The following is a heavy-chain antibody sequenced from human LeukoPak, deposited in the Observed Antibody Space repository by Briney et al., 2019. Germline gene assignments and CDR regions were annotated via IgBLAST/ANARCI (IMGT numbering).Heavy chain of an antibody. CDR2: INPSDSEA. J-gene: IGHJ3*02. V-gene: IGHV5-51*01. D-gene: IGHD5-24*01. CDR1: GYSFTNHW. CDR3: ARLQAEMGTIGAFDI. Sequence: GESLKISCKGSGYSFTNHWIGWVRQMPGKGLEWMGIINPSDSEARYSPSFRGQVTISADKSISTAYLQRSSLKASDTAMYYCARLQAEMGTIGAFDIWGQGTMVTVSS.